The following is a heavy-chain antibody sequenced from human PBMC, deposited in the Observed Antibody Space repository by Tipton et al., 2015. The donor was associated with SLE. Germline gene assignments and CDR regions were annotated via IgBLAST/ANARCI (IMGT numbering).Heavy chain of an antibody. CDR1: GYTFTSYG. Sequence: QLVQSGAEVKKPGASVKVSCKASGYTFTSYGISWVRQAPGQGLEWMGWINPNSGGTNYAQKLQGRVTMTTDTSTSTAYMELRSLRSDDTAVYYCASESGSYANGDYYGMDVWGQGTTVTVSS. CDR3: ASESGSYANGDYYGMDV. CDR2: INPNSGGT. D-gene: IGHD1-26*01. J-gene: IGHJ6*02. V-gene: IGHV1-18*01.